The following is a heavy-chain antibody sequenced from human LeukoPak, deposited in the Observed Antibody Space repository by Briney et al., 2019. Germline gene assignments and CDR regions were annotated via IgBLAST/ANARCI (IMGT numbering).Heavy chain of an antibody. V-gene: IGHV4-59*07. Sequence: SDTLSFTCTVSGGSLSNYYWTWIRQPPRKGLEWIGYIYYNGNTNYSPSLKSRVTLSVDTSKNQFSLKLTSVTAADTAVYFCARVGTRGYSYGRFDYWGQGSLLTVSS. CDR2: IYYNGNT. D-gene: IGHD5-18*01. CDR1: GGSLSNYY. CDR3: ARVGTRGYSYGRFDY. J-gene: IGHJ4*02.